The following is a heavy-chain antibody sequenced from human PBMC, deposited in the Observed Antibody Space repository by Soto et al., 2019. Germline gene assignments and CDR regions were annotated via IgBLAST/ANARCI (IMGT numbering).Heavy chain of an antibody. CDR2: IKPDESEK. Sequence: EVQLLESGGGLVQPGGSLRLSCAASGVTFTSYAMTWVRQVPGEGLQWVARIKPDESEKKYADSVKGRFSISRDNAKNSMYLQMDSLRGEDTAVYYCVRGGSNYASWGQGTLVTVSS. CDR1: GVTFTSYA. J-gene: IGHJ5*02. V-gene: IGHV3-7*01. D-gene: IGHD4-4*01. CDR3: VRGGSNYAS.